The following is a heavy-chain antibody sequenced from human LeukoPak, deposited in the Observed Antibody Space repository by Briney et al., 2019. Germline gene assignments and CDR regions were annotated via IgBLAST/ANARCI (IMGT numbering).Heavy chain of an antibody. CDR3: AREFGNTYYFDY. D-gene: IGHD4-23*01. J-gene: IGHJ4*02. Sequence: ASVKVSCKAFGYTFTMYYIHWVRQAPGQGLEWMGAIDFDCGNTKYAQRFQGRVTMTRDTYTSTVYMELSSLRSEDTAVFYCAREFGNTYYFDYWGQGTLVTVSS. CDR2: IDFDCGNT. V-gene: IGHV1-46*01. CDR1: GYTFTMYY.